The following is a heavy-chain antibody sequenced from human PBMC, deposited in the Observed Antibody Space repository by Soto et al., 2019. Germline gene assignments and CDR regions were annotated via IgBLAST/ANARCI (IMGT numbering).Heavy chain of an antibody. V-gene: IGHV3-11*06. CDR3: ARDPSGFGYSFDY. Sequence: QVQLVESGGGLVKPGGSLRLSCAASGFTFSDYYMSWIRQAPGKGLEWVSYISSSSSYTNYADSVKGRFTISRDNAKNSLYLQMTSLRAEDTAVYYCARDPSGFGYSFDYWGQGTLVTVSS. CDR2: ISSSSSYT. J-gene: IGHJ4*02. CDR1: GFTFSDYY. D-gene: IGHD3-16*01.